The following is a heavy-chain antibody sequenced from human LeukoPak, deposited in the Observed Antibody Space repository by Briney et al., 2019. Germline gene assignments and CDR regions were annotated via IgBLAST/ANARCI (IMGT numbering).Heavy chain of an antibody. CDR3: ARGPRSCNSASCHPTWFDP. J-gene: IGHJ5*02. CDR2: ISHSSNYK. D-gene: IGHD2-2*01. CDR1: DLTFSGYI. V-gene: IGHV3-21*01. Sequence: PGASLRLSCEASDLTFSGYIMNWVRLAPGRGLEWVSSISHSSNYKYYADSVKGRFTISRDNAMNSLYLQMNSLRAEDTAVYYCARGPRSCNSASCHPTWFDPWGQGALVTVSS.